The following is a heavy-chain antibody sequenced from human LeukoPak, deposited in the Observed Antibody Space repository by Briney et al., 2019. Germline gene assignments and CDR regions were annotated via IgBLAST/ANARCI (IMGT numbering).Heavy chain of an antibody. CDR1: GFTFSSYA. CDR3: AKTIFGVVTAQIDAFDI. V-gene: IGHV3-30-3*02. CDR2: ISYDGSNK. Sequence: GGSLRLSCAASGFTFSSYAMHWVRQAPGKGLEWVAVISYDGSNKYYADSVKGRFTISRDNSKNTLYLQMNSLRAEDTAVYYCAKTIFGVVTAQIDAFDIWGQGTMVTVSS. J-gene: IGHJ3*02. D-gene: IGHD3-3*01.